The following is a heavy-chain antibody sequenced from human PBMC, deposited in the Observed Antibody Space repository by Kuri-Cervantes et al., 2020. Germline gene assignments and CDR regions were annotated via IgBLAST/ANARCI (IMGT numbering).Heavy chain of an antibody. Sequence: GGSMRLSSAAAGFTCSDYYMSWIRQAPGKGLEWVSYISSSGSTIYYADSVKGRFIISRDKAKNSLYLQMNSLSDEDTAVYFCAREGCSGASCRNTPHYYYGMDVWGQGTTVTVSS. J-gene: IGHJ6*02. CDR2: ISSSGSTI. CDR3: AREGCSGASCRNTPHYYYGMDV. CDR1: GFTCSDYY. D-gene: IGHD2-15*01. V-gene: IGHV3-11*04.